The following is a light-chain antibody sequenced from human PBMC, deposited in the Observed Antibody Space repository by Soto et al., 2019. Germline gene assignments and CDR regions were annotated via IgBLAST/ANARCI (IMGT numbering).Light chain of an antibody. CDR2: EGS. CDR3: CSFARGSSWV. J-gene: IGLJ3*02. Sequence: QSALTQPASVSGSPGQSITISCSGTSSDVGNYNLVSWYQQYPGKAPNLMIYEGSRRPSGVSNRFSGSKSGNTASLTISGLQAEDEADYYCCSFARGSSWVFGGGTKVTVL. V-gene: IGLV2-23*01. CDR1: SSDVGNYNL.